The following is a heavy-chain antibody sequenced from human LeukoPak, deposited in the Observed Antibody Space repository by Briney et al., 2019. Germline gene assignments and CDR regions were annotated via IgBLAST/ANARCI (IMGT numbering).Heavy chain of an antibody. CDR3: ARDRGGGVAPPVDY. J-gene: IGHJ4*02. CDR2: INWNGGST. V-gene: IGHV3-20*04. D-gene: IGHD3-16*01. CDR1: GFIFDDDD. Sequence: GGSLRLSCAASGFIFDDDDMSWVRQAPGKGLEWVSSINWNGGSTSYADSVKGRFTISRDNARKSLHLEMNSLRDEDTALYYCARDRGGGVAPPVDYWGQGTLVTVSS.